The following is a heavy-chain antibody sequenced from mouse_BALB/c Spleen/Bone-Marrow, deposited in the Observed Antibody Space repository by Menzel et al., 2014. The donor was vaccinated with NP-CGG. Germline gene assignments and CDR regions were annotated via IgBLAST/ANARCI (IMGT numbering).Heavy chain of an antibody. CDR3: ARDSYDD. CDR1: GFTFSSYG. CDR2: INSNGGRT. J-gene: IGHJ2*01. Sequence: EVMLVESGGGLVQPGGSLKLSCAASGFTFSSYGMSWVSQTPEKRLELVATINSNGGRTYYPDSVKGRFTISRDNAKNTLYLQRSSLNSEDTARYYCARDSYDDRGQGTTLTVSS. V-gene: IGHV5-6-3*01.